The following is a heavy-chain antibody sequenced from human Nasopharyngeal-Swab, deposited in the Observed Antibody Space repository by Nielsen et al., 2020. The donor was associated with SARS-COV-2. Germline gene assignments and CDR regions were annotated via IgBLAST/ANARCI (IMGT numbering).Heavy chain of an antibody. V-gene: IGHV3-23*01. Sequence: GESLKISCSASGFTFSSYAMSWVRQAPGKGLEWVSAISSSGGSTYYADSVKGRFTISRDNSKNTLYLQMNSLRAEDTAVYYCARGRKTGTTSYYFDYWGQGTLVTVSS. D-gene: IGHD1-1*01. CDR3: ARGRKTGTTSYYFDY. J-gene: IGHJ4*02. CDR1: GFTFSSYA. CDR2: ISSSGGST.